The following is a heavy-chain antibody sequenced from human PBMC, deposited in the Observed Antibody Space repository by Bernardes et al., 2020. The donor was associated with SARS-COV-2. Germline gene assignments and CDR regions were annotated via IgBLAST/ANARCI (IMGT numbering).Heavy chain of an antibody. CDR2: IYYSGST. J-gene: IGHJ4*02. CDR3: ARAATMIVVETDY. V-gene: IGHV4-59*01. D-gene: IGHD3-22*01. Sequence: SETLSLTCTVSGGSISSYYWSWIRQPPGKGLEWIGYIYYSGSTNYNPSLKSRVTISVDTSKNQFSLKLSSVTAADTAVYYCARAATMIVVETDYWGQGTLVTVSS. CDR1: GGSISSYY.